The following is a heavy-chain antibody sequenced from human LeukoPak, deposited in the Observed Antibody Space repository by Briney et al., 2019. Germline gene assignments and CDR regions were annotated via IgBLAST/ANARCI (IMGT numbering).Heavy chain of an antibody. J-gene: IGHJ5*02. D-gene: IGHD6-13*01. CDR1: GYTFTSYG. V-gene: IGHV1-18*01. CDR3: ARPLSTAAGTPVQLDP. Sequence: ASVKVSCKASGYTFTSYGISWVRQAPGQGLEWMGWISAYNGNTNYAQKLQGRVTMTTDTSTSTAYMELRSLRSDDTAVYYCARPLSTAAGTPVQLDPWGQGTLVTVSS. CDR2: ISAYNGNT.